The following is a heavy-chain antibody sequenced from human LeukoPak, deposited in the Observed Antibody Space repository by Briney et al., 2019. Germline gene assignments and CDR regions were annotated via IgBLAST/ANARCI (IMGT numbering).Heavy chain of an antibody. CDR2: ISAYNGNT. Sequence: GASVKVSCKASEGTFDSYGISWVRQAPGQGLEWMGWISAYNGNTNYAQKLQGRVTMTTDTSTSTAYMELRSLRSDDTAVYYCARDRGTVVTLEYFDYWGQGTLVTVSS. D-gene: IGHD4-23*01. J-gene: IGHJ4*02. V-gene: IGHV1-18*01. CDR3: ARDRGTVVTLEYFDY. CDR1: EGTFDSYG.